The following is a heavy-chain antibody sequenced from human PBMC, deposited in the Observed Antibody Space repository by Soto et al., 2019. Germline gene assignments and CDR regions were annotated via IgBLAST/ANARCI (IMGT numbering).Heavy chain of an antibody. J-gene: IGHJ4*02. CDR3: ATDIWGPKQQLDGF. V-gene: IGHV1-24*01. D-gene: IGHD6-13*01. CDR2: FDPEDGET. CDR1: GYTLTELS. Sequence: ASVKVSCKVSGYTLTELSMHWVRQAPGKGLEWMGGFDPEDGETIYAQKFQGRVTMTEDTSTDTAYMELSSLRSEDTAVYYCATDIWGPKQQLDGFWGQGTLVTVSS.